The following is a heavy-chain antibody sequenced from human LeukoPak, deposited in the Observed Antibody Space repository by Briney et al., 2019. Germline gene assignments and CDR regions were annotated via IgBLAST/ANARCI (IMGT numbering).Heavy chain of an antibody. CDR2: IYSSGST. D-gene: IGHD1-26*01. CDR1: GGSISSYY. J-gene: IGHJ4*02. CDR3: ARDKSPTETDY. Sequence: SETLSLTCTVSGGSISSYYWSWIRQPAGKGLEWIGRIYSSGSTNYNPSLKSRVTISVDTSKNQFSLKLSSVTAADTAVYYCARDKSPTETDYWGQGTLVTVSS. V-gene: IGHV4-4*07.